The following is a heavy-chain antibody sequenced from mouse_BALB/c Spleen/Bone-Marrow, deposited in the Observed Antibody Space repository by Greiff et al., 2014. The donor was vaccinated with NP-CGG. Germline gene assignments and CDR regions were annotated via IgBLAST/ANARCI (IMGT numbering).Heavy chain of an antibody. Sequence: EVQLQQSGPELVKPGASVKVSCKASGYAFTNYNMNWVKQSHGKSLEWIGYIDPYSGGTNYNQKFRGKATLTVDRSSSTAYMHLNSLTSEDSAVYYCSRGVLAYFDYWGQAPLSQSPQ. CDR3: SRGVLAYFDY. CDR2: IDPYSGGT. V-gene: IGHV1S135*01. D-gene: IGHD2-14*01. CDR1: GYAFTNYN. J-gene: IGHJ2*01.